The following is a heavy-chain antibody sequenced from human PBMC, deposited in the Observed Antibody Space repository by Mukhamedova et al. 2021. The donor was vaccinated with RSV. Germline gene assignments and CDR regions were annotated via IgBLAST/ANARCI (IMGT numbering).Heavy chain of an antibody. Sequence: GKGLEWVTVISYDGSNKYYADSVKGRFTISRDNSKNTLYLQMNSLRAEDTAVYYCAKDSFRASGYNNFLRSIDYWGRGTQVTVS. CDR3: AKDSFRASGYNNFLRSIDY. CDR2: ISYDGSNK. D-gene: IGHD1-14*01. V-gene: IGHV3-30*18. J-gene: IGHJ4*02.